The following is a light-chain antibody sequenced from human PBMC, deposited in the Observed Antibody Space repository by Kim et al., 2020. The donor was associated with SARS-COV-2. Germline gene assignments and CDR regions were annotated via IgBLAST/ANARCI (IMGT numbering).Light chain of an antibody. CDR3: YSAADNNVV. V-gene: IGLV3-27*01. CDR2: KDS. J-gene: IGLJ2*01. Sequence: SVSPGQTARITCSGDVLAKKYARWFQQKPGQAPVLVIYKDSERPSGIPERFSGSSSGTTVTLTISGAQVEDEADDYCYSAADNNVVFGGGTQLTVL. CDR1: VLAKKY.